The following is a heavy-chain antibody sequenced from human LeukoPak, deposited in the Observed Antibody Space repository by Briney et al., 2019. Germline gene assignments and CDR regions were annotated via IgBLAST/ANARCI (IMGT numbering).Heavy chain of an antibody. V-gene: IGHV3-21*04. D-gene: IGHD3-10*01. CDR2: ISSSSSYI. CDR3: AKGGSYYTSSWFDP. CDR1: GFTFSSYS. Sequence: RGSLRLSCAASGFTFSSYSMNWVRQAPGKGLEWVSSISSSSSYIYYADSVKGRFTISRDNAKNTLYLQMNSLRAEDTAVYYCAKGGSYYTSSWFDPWGQGTLVTVSS. J-gene: IGHJ5*02.